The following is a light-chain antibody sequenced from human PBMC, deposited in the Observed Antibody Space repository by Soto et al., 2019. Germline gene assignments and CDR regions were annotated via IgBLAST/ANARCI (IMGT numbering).Light chain of an antibody. CDR3: SSYTSRTTEV. J-gene: IGLJ1*01. CDR2: DVS. Sequence: QSVLTQPASVSGSPGQSITISCTGTSSDVGSYNHVSWYQQHPGTAPKLMIYDVSKRPSGVSNRFSGSKSGNTASLTISGLQAADEAEYYCSSYTSRTTEVFGTGTKLTVL. CDR1: SSDVGSYNH. V-gene: IGLV2-14*03.